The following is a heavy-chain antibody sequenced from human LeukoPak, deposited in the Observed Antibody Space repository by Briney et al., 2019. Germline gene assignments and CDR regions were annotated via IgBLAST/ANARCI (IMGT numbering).Heavy chain of an antibody. CDR2: INTNTGNP. J-gene: IGHJ4*02. Sequence: ASVKVSCKASGYTLTNYALNWVRQAPGQGLEWMGWINTNTGNPTYAQGFTGRFVFSLDTSVNTAYLQISSLKAEDTAKYYCARVQGYCSTTSCYPHYWGQGTLVTVAS. CDR3: ARVQGYCSTTSCYPHY. D-gene: IGHD2-2*01. V-gene: IGHV7-4-1*02. CDR1: GYTLTNYA.